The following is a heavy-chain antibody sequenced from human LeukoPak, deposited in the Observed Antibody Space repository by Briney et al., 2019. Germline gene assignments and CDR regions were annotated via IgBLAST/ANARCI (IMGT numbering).Heavy chain of an antibody. CDR2: IDGSGGST. CDR3: AKGLSVYYYGSGQGHDAFDI. D-gene: IGHD3-10*01. CDR1: GITSGCCA. J-gene: IGHJ3*02. Sequence: PGGSLRLSCAASGITSGCCAMSWVRQAPGKGLEWVSSIDGSGGSTYYADSVKGRFTISRDNSKNTLYLQMNSLRAEDTAVYYCAKGLSVYYYGSGQGHDAFDIWGQGTMVTVSS. V-gene: IGHV3-23*01.